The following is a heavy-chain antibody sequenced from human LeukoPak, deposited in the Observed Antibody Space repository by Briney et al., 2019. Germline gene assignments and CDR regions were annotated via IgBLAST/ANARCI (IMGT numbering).Heavy chain of an antibody. Sequence: GGSLRLSCAASGFTFSSYAMSWVRQAPGKGLQWVSTISGRSSTTHYADSVKGRFTISRDNAKNSLYLQMNSLRAEDTAVYYCARAGFTFSDYFGSFFDYWGQGTLVTVSS. CDR3: ARAGFTFSDYFGSFFDY. V-gene: IGHV3-23*01. CDR2: ISGRSSTT. CDR1: GFTFSSYA. D-gene: IGHD3-10*01. J-gene: IGHJ4*02.